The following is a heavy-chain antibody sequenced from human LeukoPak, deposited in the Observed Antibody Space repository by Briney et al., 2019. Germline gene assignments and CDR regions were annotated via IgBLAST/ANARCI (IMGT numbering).Heavy chain of an antibody. J-gene: IGHJ3*02. CDR1: GFTFSDYY. V-gene: IGHV3-11*01. Sequence: AGGSLRLSCAASGFTFSDYYMSWIRQVPGKGLEWVSYISSSGSTIYYADSVKGRFTISRDNAKNSLYLQMNSLRAEDTAVYYCASPRATGTTLNDAFDIWGQGTMVTVSS. CDR2: ISSSGSTI. D-gene: IGHD1-1*01. CDR3: ASPRATGTTLNDAFDI.